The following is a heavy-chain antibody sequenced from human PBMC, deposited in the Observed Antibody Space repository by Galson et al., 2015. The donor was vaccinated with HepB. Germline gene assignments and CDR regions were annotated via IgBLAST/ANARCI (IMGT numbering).Heavy chain of an antibody. CDR2: ISSSSSYI. Sequence: SLRLSCAASGFTFSSYSMNWVRQAPGKGLEWVSSISSSSSYIYYADSVKGRFTISRDNAKNSLYLQMNSLRAEDTAVYYCARDEYYYGSGHPFDPWGQGTLVTVSS. V-gene: IGHV3-21*01. J-gene: IGHJ5*02. CDR3: ARDEYYYGSGHPFDP. D-gene: IGHD3-10*01. CDR1: GFTFSSYS.